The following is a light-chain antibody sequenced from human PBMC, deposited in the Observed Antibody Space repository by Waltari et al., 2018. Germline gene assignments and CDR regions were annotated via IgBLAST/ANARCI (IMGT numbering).Light chain of an antibody. J-gene: IGLJ1*01. CDR3: LAWDGRTQWV. CDR2: QDR. Sequence: SYELTQPPSVSVSPGQTATITCSGDNLGGKFTSWYQQKPGQSPRTIMYQDRKRPSGFPGRSPGSNSGNTATLPISGTQAMDVADYYCLAWDGRTQWVFGPGTKVAVL. CDR1: NLGGKF. V-gene: IGLV3-1*01.